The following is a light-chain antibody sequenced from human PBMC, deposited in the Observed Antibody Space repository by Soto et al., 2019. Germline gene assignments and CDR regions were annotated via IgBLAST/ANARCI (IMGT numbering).Light chain of an antibody. V-gene: IGKV3-15*01. J-gene: IGKJ4*01. CDR3: QQYNNWPLLT. Sequence: EIVMTQSPATLSVSPGERATLSCRASQSVSSYLAWYQQKPGQAPRLLIYGAATRATGIPAMFSGSGSGTEFTLTISSLQSEDFAVYSCQQYNNWPLLTFGGGTTVEIK. CDR1: QSVSSY. CDR2: GAA.